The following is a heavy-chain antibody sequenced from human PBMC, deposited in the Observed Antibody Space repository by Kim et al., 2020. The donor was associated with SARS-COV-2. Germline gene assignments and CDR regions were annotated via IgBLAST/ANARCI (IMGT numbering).Heavy chain of an antibody. Sequence: GGSLRLSCAASGFSFSDSAMHWVRQASGKGLEWVGRIRSKANSYSTADAASGKFSITIASYDSKNSAYLQMNSLKTEDTAVYYCTRVPGTTLAFLDA. CDR2: IRSKANSYST. J-gene: IGHJ3*01. V-gene: IGHV3-73*01. CDR3: TRVPGTTLAFLDA. CDR1: GFSFSDSA. D-gene: IGHD3-3*02.